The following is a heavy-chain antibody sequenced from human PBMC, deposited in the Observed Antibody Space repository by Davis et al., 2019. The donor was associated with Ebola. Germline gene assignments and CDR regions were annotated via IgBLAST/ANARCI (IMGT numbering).Heavy chain of an antibody. V-gene: IGHV6-1*01. Sequence: HSQTLSLTCAISGDSVSGSNGAWNWIRQSPSRGLEWLGRTYYYRSKWYIDYAESVKSRIIINPDTSKNQLSLQVNSVTPEDTAVYYCARGWLRSKFDYWGRGTLVTVSS. J-gene: IGHJ4*02. CDR2: TYYYRSKWYI. CDR1: GDSVSGSNGA. D-gene: IGHD5-12*01. CDR3: ARGWLRSKFDY.